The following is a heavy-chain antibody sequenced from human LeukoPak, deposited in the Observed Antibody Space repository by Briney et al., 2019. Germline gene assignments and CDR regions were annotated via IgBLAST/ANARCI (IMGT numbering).Heavy chain of an antibody. J-gene: IGHJ3*02. CDR3: ARKTNFRTTFDAFDI. D-gene: IGHD1-1*01. CDR1: GYTFTSYY. CDR2: INPSGGST. Sequence: ASVKVSCKASGYTFTSYYMHWVRQAPGQGLEWMGIINPSGGSTSYAQKFQGRVTMTRDTSTSTVYIELSSLRSEDTAVYYCARKTNFRTTFDAFDIWGQGTMVTVSS. V-gene: IGHV1-46*01.